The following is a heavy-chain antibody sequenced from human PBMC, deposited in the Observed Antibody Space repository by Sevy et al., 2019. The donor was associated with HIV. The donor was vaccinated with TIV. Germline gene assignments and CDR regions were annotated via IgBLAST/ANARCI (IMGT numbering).Heavy chain of an antibody. CDR2: INPNSGKT. Sequence: ASVKVSCKASGYTFITYNINWVRQATGQGLEWMGWINPNSGKTGYAQKFQGRVTFTRNTSISTVYVELSSLRSEDTAEYYCAGGGWYCSGGTCYPLDYWGQGTLVTVSS. V-gene: IGHV1-8*03. D-gene: IGHD2-15*01. J-gene: IGHJ4*02. CDR3: AGGGWYCSGGTCYPLDY. CDR1: GYTFITYN.